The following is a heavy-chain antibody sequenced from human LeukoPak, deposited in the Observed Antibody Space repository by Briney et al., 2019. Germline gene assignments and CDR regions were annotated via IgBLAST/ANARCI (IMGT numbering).Heavy chain of an antibody. CDR2: IYYSGST. CDR3: ARSKCITMVRGAPEGWFDP. V-gene: IGHV4-59*01. Sequence: SETLSLTCTVSGGSISSYYWSWIRQPPGKGLEWIGYIYYSGSTNYNPSLKSRVTISVDTSKNQFSLKLSSVTAADTAVYYCARSKCITMVRGAPEGWFDPWGQGTLVTVSS. D-gene: IGHD3-10*01. J-gene: IGHJ5*02. CDR1: GGSISSYY.